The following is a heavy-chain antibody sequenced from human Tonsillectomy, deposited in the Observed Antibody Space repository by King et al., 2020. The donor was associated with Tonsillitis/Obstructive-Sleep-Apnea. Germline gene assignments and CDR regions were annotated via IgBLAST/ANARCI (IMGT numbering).Heavy chain of an antibody. Sequence: QLVQSGGGVVQPGRSLRLSCAASGFTFSSYAMHWVRQAPGKGLEWVAVISYDGSNKYYADSVKGRFTISRDNSKNTLYLQMNSLRAEDTAVYYCARGGAIVVVTALIDYWGQGTLGTVSS. V-gene: IGHV3-30*04. CDR2: ISYDGSNK. D-gene: IGHD2-21*02. CDR1: GFTFSSYA. CDR3: ARGGAIVVVTALIDY. J-gene: IGHJ4*02.